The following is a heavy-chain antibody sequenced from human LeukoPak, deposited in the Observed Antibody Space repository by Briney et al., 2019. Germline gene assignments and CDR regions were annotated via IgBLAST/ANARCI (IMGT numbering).Heavy chain of an antibody. J-gene: IGHJ4*02. V-gene: IGHV3-23*01. CDR3: VKSPYYDILTGYYRTLYYFDY. CDR1: GFTFSSYA. D-gene: IGHD3-9*01. CDR2: ISGSGGST. Sequence: GGSLRLSCAASGFTFSSYAMSWVRQAPGKGLEWVSAISGSGGSTYYADSVKGRFTISRDNSMNTLYLQMNSLRAEDTAVYYCVKSPYYDILTGYYRTLYYFDYWGQGTLVTVSS.